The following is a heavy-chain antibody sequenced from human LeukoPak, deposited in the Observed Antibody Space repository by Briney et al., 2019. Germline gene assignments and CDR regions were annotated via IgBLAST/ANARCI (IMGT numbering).Heavy chain of an antibody. CDR3: AKSSGYYYSGYYFDY. Sequence: PGRSLRLSCAASGFTFDDYAMHWVRQAPGKGLEWVSGISWNSGSIGYADSVKGRFTISRDNAENSLYLQMNSLRAEDTALYYCAKSSGYYYSGYYFDYWGQGTLVTVSS. D-gene: IGHD3-22*01. V-gene: IGHV3-9*01. J-gene: IGHJ4*02. CDR1: GFTFDDYA. CDR2: ISWNSGSI.